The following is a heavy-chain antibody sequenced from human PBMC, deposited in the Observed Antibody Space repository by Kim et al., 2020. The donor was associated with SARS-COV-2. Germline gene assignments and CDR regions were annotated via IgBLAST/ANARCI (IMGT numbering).Heavy chain of an antibody. Sequence: SETLSLTCAVSGGSISSGGYSWSWIRQPPGKGLEWIGYIYHSGSTYYNPSLKSRVTISVDRSKNQFSLKLSSVTAADTAVYYCARGYNWFDPWGQGTLVTVSS. J-gene: IGHJ5*02. V-gene: IGHV4-30-2*01. CDR1: GGSISSGGYS. CDR3: ARGYNWFDP. CDR2: IYHSGST.